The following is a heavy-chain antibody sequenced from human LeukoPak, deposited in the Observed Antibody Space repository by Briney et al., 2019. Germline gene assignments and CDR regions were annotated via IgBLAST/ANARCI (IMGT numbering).Heavy chain of an antibody. CDR1: GYTFTGYY. D-gene: IGHD3-10*01. J-gene: IGHJ5*02. Sequence: VASVKVPCKASGYTFTGYYMHWVRQAPGQGLEWMGWISAYNGNTNYAQKLQGRVTMTTDTSTSTAYMELRSLRSNDTAVYYCARRRYGSGSYNWFDPWGQGTLVTVSS. CDR3: ARRRYGSGSYNWFDP. CDR2: ISAYNGNT. V-gene: IGHV1-18*04.